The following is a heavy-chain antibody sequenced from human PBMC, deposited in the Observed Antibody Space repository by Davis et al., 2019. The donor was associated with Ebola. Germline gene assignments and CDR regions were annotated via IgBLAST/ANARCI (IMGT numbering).Heavy chain of an antibody. CDR3: ARASPPEYNVWSRNPHYHYFTMDV. Sequence: ASVKVSCKASGYTFTNYGISWVRQAPGQGPEWMGWISVYNGRPNYAQKLQGRVTMTRDTSIGTAYMELSRLRSDDTAVFLCARASPPEYNVWSRNPHYHYFTMDVWGQGTTVTVSS. J-gene: IGHJ6*02. CDR1: GYTFTNYG. D-gene: IGHD2-8*01. V-gene: IGHV1-18*04. CDR2: ISVYNGRP.